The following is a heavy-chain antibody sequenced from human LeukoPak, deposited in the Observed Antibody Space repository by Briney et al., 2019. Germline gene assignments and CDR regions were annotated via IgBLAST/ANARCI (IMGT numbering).Heavy chain of an antibody. D-gene: IGHD5-18*01. J-gene: IGHJ3*02. V-gene: IGHV3-21*01. CDR3: ARDAHFPPGYSYVGAFDI. Sequence: PGGSLRLSCAASGFTFSSYSMNWVRQAPGKGLEWVSSISSSSYIYYADSVKGRFTISRDNAKNSLYLQMNSLRAEDTAVYYCARDAHFPPGYSYVGAFDIWGQGTMVTVSS. CDR2: ISSSSYI. CDR1: GFTFSSYS.